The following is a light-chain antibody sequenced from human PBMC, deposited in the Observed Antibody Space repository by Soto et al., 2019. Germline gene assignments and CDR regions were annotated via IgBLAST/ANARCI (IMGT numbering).Light chain of an antibody. CDR3: SSYTGSGTLI. CDR1: SSDVGGYNF. J-gene: IGLJ2*01. V-gene: IGLV2-14*01. CDR2: EVT. Sequence: QSVLTQPASVSGSPGQSITISCTGTSSDVGGYNFVSWHQQQPGKAPKLMVYEVTNRPSGVSYRFSGSKSGNTASLTISGLQAEDEADYFCSSYTGSGTLIFGGGTQLTVL.